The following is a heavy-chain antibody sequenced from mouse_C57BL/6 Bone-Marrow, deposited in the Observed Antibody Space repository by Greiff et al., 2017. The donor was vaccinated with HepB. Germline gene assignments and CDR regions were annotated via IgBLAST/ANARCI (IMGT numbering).Heavy chain of an antibody. CDR3: ARSRTAQATVDY. CDR1: GFNIKDYY. CDR2: IDPEDGET. J-gene: IGHJ2*01. D-gene: IGHD3-2*02. V-gene: IGHV14-2*01. Sequence: EVQGVESGAELVKPGASVKLSCTASGFNIKDYYMHWVKQRTEQGLEWIGRIDPEDGETKYAPKFQGKATITADTSSNTAYLQLSSLTSEDTAVYYCARSRTAQATVDYWGQGTTLTVSS.